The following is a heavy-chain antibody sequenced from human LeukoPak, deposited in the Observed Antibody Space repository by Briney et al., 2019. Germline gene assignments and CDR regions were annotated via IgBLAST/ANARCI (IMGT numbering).Heavy chain of an antibody. D-gene: IGHD6-13*01. CDR1: GGSISSYY. V-gene: IGHV4-59*12. J-gene: IGHJ4*02. CDR2: IYYSGST. Sequence: SETLSLTCTVSGGSISSYYWSWIRQPPGKGLEWIGYIYYSGSTNYNPSLKSRVTISVDTSKNQFSLKLNSVTPDDTAVYYCARDSSSSWEPVFDYWGQGTLVTVSS. CDR3: ARDSSSSWEPVFDY.